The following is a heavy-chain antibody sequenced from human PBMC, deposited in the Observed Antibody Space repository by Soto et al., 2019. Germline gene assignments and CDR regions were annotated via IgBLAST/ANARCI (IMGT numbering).Heavy chain of an antibody. J-gene: IGHJ6*02. CDR2: INPNSGGT. D-gene: IGHD3-16*01. Sequence: RASVKVSCKASGYTFTGYYMHWVRQAPGQGLEWMGWINPNSGGTNYAQKFQGRVTMTRDTSISTAYMELSRLRSDDTAVYYCARGGGGGARGGGYYYYGMDVRGQGTTVTVSS. V-gene: IGHV1-2*02. CDR3: ARGGGGGARGGGYYYYGMDV. CDR1: GYTFTGYY.